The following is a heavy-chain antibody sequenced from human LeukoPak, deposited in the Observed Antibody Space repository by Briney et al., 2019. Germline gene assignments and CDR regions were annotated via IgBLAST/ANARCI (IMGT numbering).Heavy chain of an antibody. Sequence: SVKVSCKASGGTFSSYAISWVRQAPGQGLEWMGGIIPIFGTANYAQKFQGRVTITTDESTSTAYMELSSLRSEDTAVYYCAREPYDILTGYHDWGQGTLVIVSS. CDR2: IIPIFGTA. CDR1: GGTFSSYA. CDR3: AREPYDILTGYHD. J-gene: IGHJ4*02. V-gene: IGHV1-69*05. D-gene: IGHD3-9*01.